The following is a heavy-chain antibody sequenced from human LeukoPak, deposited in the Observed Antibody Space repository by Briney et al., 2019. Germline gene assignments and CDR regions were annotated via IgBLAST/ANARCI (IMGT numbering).Heavy chain of an antibody. V-gene: IGHV3-48*03. CDR1: GFTFSSYE. Sequence: GGSLRLSRAASGFTFSSYEMNWVRQAPGKGLEWVSYISSSGTTISYADSVQGRFTISRDNAKNSLYLQMNSLRADDTAMYYCAKGLVPGAGDYWGRGTLVTVSS. CDR3: AKGLVPGAGDY. CDR2: ISSSGTTI. J-gene: IGHJ4*02. D-gene: IGHD1-26*01.